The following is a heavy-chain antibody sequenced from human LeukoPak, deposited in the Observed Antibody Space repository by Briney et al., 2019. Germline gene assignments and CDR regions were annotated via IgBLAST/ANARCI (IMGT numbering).Heavy chain of an antibody. CDR1: GGSVSSAAYY. J-gene: IGHJ4*02. CDR3: ARSSGGGSFDY. V-gene: IGHV4-61*02. D-gene: IGHD3-16*01. CDR2: IYTTGST. Sequence: PSQTLSLSCSVSGGSVSSAAYYWTWIRQPAGKGLEWIGRIYTTGSTNYNPSLKSRVTISVDTSKNQFSLNLSSVPAADTAVYYCARSSGGGSFDYWGQGTLVTVSS.